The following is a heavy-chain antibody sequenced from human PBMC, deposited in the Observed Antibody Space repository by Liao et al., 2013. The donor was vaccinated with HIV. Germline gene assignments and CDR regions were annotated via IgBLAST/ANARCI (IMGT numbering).Heavy chain of an antibody. CDR3: ARGFRLRLGLVDY. D-gene: IGHD3-16*01. V-gene: IGHV4-34*01. CDR2: INHSGST. CDR1: GGSFRGYY. Sequence: QVQLQQWGAGLLKPSETLSLTCAVYGGSFRGYYWSWIRQPPGKGLEWIGEINHSGSTNYNPSLKSRVTISVDRSKNQFSLKLSSVTAADTAVYYCARGFRLRLGLVDYWGQGTLVTVSS. J-gene: IGHJ4*02.